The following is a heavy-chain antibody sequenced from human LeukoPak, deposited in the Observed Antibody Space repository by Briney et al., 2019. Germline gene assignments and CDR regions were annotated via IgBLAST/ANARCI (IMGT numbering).Heavy chain of an antibody. D-gene: IGHD6-25*01. CDR1: GYSIISAYY. J-gene: IGHJ6*03. V-gene: IGHV4-38-2*02. CDR3: ARDGAASYMDV. CDR2: IIHSGTT. Sequence: SPTLSLTCAVSGYSIISAYYWGWIRQPPGKGLEWIGSIIHSGTTSYNPSLKSRVTISVDTSKNQCSLKLSSVTAADTAVYYCARDGAASYMDVWGKGTTVTVSS.